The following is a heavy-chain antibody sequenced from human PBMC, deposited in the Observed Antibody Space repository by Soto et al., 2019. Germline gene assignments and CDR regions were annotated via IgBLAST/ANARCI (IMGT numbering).Heavy chain of an antibody. V-gene: IGHV4-39*01. Sequence: NPSETLSLTCTVSGGSISSSSYYWGWIRQPPGKGLEWIGSIYYSGSTYYNPSLKSRVTISVDTSKNQFSLKLSSVTAADTAVYYCARHLTDRYCSSTSCYYNWFDPWGQGTLVTVSS. CDR1: GGSISSSSYY. D-gene: IGHD2-2*01. J-gene: IGHJ5*02. CDR2: IYYSGST. CDR3: ARHLTDRYCSSTSCYYNWFDP.